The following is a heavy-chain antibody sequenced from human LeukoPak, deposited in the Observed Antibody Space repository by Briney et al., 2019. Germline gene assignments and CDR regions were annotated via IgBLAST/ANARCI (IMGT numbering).Heavy chain of an antibody. V-gene: IGHV1-2*02. J-gene: IGHJ6*03. D-gene: IGHD3-22*01. CDR1: GYTFTGYY. CDR2: INPNSGGT. CDR3: ARDPENYYDSRRPHYYYYYMDV. Sequence: GASVKVSCKASGYTFTGYYMHWVRQAPGQGLEWMGWINPNSGGTNYAQKFQGRVTMTRDTSISTAYMELSRLRSDDTAVYYCARDPENYYDSRRPHYYYYYMDVWGKGTTVTVSS.